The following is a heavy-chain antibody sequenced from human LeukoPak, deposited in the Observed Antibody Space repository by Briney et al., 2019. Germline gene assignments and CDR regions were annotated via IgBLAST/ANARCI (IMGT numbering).Heavy chain of an antibody. Sequence: PSETLSLTCTVSGYSISSGYYWGWIRQPPGKGLEWIGSIYHSGSTYYNPSLKSRVTISVDTSKNQFSLKLSSVTAADTAVYYCARGGGLLYYDFWSGYTFDYWGQGTLVTVSS. CDR2: IYHSGST. J-gene: IGHJ4*02. V-gene: IGHV4-38-2*02. CDR3: ARGGGLLYYDFWSGYTFDY. CDR1: GYSISSGYY. D-gene: IGHD3-3*01.